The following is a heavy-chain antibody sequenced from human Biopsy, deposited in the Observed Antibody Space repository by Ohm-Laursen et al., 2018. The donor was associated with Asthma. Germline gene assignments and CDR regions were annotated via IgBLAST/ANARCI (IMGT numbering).Heavy chain of an antibody. J-gene: IGHJ4*02. D-gene: IGHD2-8*01. CDR3: ARARETTNYGDSDFDI. CDR2: INPSGAGT. Sequence: GASVKVSCQASGFSFDNYFMHWVRQAPGQGLEWMGIINPSGAGTRYAEKFRGRLIVTRNASTRTAFMDLRSLRSDDTAIYFCARARETTNYGDSDFDIWGQGTLITVSS. CDR1: GFSFDNYF. V-gene: IGHV1-46*02.